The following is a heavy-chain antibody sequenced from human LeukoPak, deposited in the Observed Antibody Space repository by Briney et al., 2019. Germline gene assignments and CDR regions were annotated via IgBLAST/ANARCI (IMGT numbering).Heavy chain of an antibody. CDR3: ERGQLGYCSSTSCESYDAFDI. D-gene: IGHD2-2*01. J-gene: IGHJ3*02. Sequence: SETLSLTCTVSGGSISSYYWSWIRQPPGKGLEWIGYIYYSGSTNYNPSLKSRVTISVDTSKNQFSLKLSSVTAADTAVYYCERGQLGYCSSTSCESYDAFDIWGQGTMVTVSS. CDR1: GGSISSYY. V-gene: IGHV4-59*01. CDR2: IYYSGST.